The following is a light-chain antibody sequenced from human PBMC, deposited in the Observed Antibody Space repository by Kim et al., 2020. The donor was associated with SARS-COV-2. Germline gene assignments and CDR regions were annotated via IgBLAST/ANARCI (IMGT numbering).Light chain of an antibody. CDR2: GAS. CDR3: QQYGSSSRWT. V-gene: IGKV3-20*01. Sequence: PGERATLPCRASQGVSGTYLAWCQQKPGQAPSLLIYGASSRATGIPDRIIGSGSGTDFSLPISRLEPEDFAVYYCQQYGSSSRWTFGQGTKVDIK. J-gene: IGKJ1*01. CDR1: QGVSGTY.